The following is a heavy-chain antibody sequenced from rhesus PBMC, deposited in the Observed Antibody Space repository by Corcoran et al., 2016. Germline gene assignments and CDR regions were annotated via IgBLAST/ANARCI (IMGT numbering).Heavy chain of an antibody. V-gene: IGHV4-122*02. CDR3: ARGYGSSPFDY. CDR2: ITYSGST. Sequence: QVQLQESGPGLVKPSETLSLTCAVSGGSISSGYYYWSWIRQPPGKGLEWFGYITYSGSTSYNPALKSRVTISRDTSKNQFSLKLSSVTAADTAVYYCARGYGSSPFDYWGQGVLVTVSS. D-gene: IGHD4-29*01. CDR1: GGSISSGYYY. J-gene: IGHJ4*01.